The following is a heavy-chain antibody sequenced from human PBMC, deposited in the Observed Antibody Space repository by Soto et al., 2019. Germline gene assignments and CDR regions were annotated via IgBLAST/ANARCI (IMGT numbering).Heavy chain of an antibody. D-gene: IGHD3-22*01. V-gene: IGHV1-58*02. CDR1: GYTFTSYG. J-gene: IGHJ4*02. CDR2: IVVGSGNT. Sequence: SVKVSCKASGYTFTSYGISWVRQAPGQGLEWIGWIVVGSGNTNYAQKFQERVTITRDMSTSTAYMELSSLRSEDTAVYYCASQHYYDSSGYYVVYWGQGTLVTVSS. CDR3: ASQHYYDSSGYYVVY.